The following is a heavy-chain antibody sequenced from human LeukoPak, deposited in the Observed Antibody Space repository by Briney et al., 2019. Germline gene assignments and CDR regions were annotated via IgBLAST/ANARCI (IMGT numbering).Heavy chain of an antibody. CDR2: ICSSSSYI. D-gene: IGHD6-13*01. CDR1: GFTFSSYS. J-gene: IGHJ4*02. V-gene: IGHV3-21*01. Sequence: PGGSLRLSCAASGFTFSSYSMNWVRQAPGKELGWGSSICSSSSYIYYADSVKGRFTISRDNAKNSLYLQMNSLRAEDTAVYYYARDRGIAAATENFDYWGQGTLVTVSS. CDR3: ARDRGIAAATENFDY.